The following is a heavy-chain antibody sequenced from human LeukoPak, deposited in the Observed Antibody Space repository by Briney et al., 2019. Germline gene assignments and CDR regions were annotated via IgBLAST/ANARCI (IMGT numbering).Heavy chain of an antibody. CDR3: ARGHDYDSSGLANWFDP. Sequence: SETLSLTCAVYGGSFSSYYWSWIRQPPGKGLEWIGEINHSGSTNYNPSLKSRVTISVDTSKNQFSLKLSSVTAADTAVYYCARGHDYDSSGLANWFDPWGQGTLVTVSS. J-gene: IGHJ5*02. D-gene: IGHD3-22*01. V-gene: IGHV4-34*01. CDR1: GGSFSSYY. CDR2: INHSGST.